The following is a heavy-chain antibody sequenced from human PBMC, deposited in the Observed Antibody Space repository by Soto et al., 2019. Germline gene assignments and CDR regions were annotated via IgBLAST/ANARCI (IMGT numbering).Heavy chain of an antibody. V-gene: IGHV4-4*02. Sequence: PSETLSLTCAVSSGSISSSNWWSWVRQPPGKGLEWIGEIYHSGSTNYNPSLKSRVTISVDKSKNQFSLKLSSVTAADTAVYYCARTLGYCSSTSCYAGHYYYYYYMDVWGKGTTVTVS. CDR3: ARTLGYCSSTSCYAGHYYYYYYMDV. CDR2: IYHSGST. J-gene: IGHJ6*03. CDR1: SGSISSSNW. D-gene: IGHD2-2*01.